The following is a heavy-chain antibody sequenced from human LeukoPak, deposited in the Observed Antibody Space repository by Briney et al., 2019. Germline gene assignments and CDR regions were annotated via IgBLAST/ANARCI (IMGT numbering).Heavy chain of an antibody. V-gene: IGHV3-23*01. CDR3: AKSEGFSGSYYSPDY. CDR1: GFTFSSYA. J-gene: IGHJ4*02. Sequence: AGGSLRLSCAASGFTFSSYAMSWVRQAPGKGLEWVSAISGSGGSTYYADSVKGRFTISRDNSKNTLYLQMNSLRAEDTAVYYCAKSEGFSGSYYSPDYWGQGTLVTVSS. D-gene: IGHD1-26*01. CDR2: ISGSGGST.